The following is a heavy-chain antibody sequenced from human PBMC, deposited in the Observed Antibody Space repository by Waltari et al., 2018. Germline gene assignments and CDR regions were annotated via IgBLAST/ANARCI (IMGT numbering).Heavy chain of an antibody. D-gene: IGHD3-9*01. V-gene: IGHV3-74*01. CDR3: ASAYYDILD. Sequence: EVQLEESGGGLVQPGGSLRLSCAASGFTFCIYCMPWVRQAPGKGLVWVSRINSDGSTISYADSVKGRFTISRDNAKNTLYLQMNSLSAEDTAVYYCASAYYDILDWGQGTLVTVSS. CDR2: INSDGSTI. CDR1: GFTFCIYC. J-gene: IGHJ4*02.